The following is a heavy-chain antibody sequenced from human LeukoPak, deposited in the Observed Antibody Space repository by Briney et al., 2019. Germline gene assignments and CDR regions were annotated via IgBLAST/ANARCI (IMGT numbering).Heavy chain of an antibody. Sequence: PSETLSLTCTVSGGSISSYYWSWIRQPPGKGLEWIGYIYYSGSTNYNPSLKSRVTISVDTSKNQFSLKLSSVTAADTAVYYCARRRFFKTYRTQDAFDIWGQGTMVTVSS. CDR1: GGSISSYY. CDR2: IYYSGST. D-gene: IGHD3-3*01. J-gene: IGHJ3*02. V-gene: IGHV4-59*12. CDR3: ARRRFFKTYRTQDAFDI.